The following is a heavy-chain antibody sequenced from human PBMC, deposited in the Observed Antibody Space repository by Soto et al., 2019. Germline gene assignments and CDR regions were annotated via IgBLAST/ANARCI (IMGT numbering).Heavy chain of an antibody. CDR3: ARSVAVPGAHIDY. D-gene: IGHD6-19*01. CDR1: GGSISGSY. V-gene: IGHV4-59*01. Sequence: SETLSLTCSVSGGSISGSYWSWIRQSPGKGLEWLGYVYYTGSTNCSPSLRSRVSISVDTSKNEFSLRLSSVTAADTAVYFCARSVAVPGAHIDYWGQGTQVTVSS. J-gene: IGHJ4*02. CDR2: VYYTGST.